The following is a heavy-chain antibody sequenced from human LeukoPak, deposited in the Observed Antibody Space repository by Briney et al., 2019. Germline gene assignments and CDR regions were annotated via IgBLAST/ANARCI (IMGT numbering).Heavy chain of an antibody. V-gene: IGHV3-23*01. CDR3: AKDSSSSWYGSGYFQH. CDR1: GFTFSSYG. D-gene: IGHD6-13*01. J-gene: IGHJ1*01. CDR2: ISGSGGST. Sequence: GGSLRLSCAASGFTFSSYGMSWVRQAPGKGLEWVSAISGSGGSTYYADSVKGRFTISRDNSKDTLYLQMNSLRAEDTAVYYCAKDSSSSWYGSGYFQHWGQGTLVTVSS.